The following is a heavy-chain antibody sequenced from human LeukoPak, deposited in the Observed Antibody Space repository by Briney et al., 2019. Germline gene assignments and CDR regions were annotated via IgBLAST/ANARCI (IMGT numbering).Heavy chain of an antibody. D-gene: IGHD4-17*01. Sequence: GGSLRLSCAASGFTFTGYWMHWVRQPPGKGLVWVSRFTGDGSSTTYADSVKGRFTISRDNAKNTLYLQMISLRAEDTAVYYCARDTGWYFDLWGRGTLVTVSS. CDR1: GFTFTGYW. V-gene: IGHV3-74*01. CDR3: ARDTGWYFDL. J-gene: IGHJ2*01. CDR2: FTGDGSST.